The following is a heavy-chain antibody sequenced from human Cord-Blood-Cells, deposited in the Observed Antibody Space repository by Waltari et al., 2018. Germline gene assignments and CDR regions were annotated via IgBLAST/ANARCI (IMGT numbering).Heavy chain of an antibody. CDR3: ARGTFLGDPYYFDY. D-gene: IGHD3-16*01. V-gene: IGHV4-4*07. Sequence: QVQLQESGPGLVKPSETLSLTCTVSGGSISSYYWSWIRQPAGEGLEWIGRIYTSGSTNYNPSLKSRVTMSVDTSKTQFSLKLSSVTAADTAVYYCARGTFLGDPYYFDYWGQGTLVTVSS. CDR1: GGSISSYY. CDR2: IYTSGST. J-gene: IGHJ4*02.